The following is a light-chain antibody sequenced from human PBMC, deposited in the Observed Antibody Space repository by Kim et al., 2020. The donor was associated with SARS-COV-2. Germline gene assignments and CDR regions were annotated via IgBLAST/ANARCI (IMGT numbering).Light chain of an antibody. Sequence: GQSIPISCTETSSDVGSYNLGSGYQQHPGKAPKLMIYEVSKRPSGVSNRFSGSKSGNTASLTISGLQAEDEAYYYCCSYAGSSTWVFGGGTQLTVL. J-gene: IGLJ3*02. CDR2: EVS. CDR3: CSYAGSSTWV. V-gene: IGLV2-23*02. CDR1: SSDVGSYNL.